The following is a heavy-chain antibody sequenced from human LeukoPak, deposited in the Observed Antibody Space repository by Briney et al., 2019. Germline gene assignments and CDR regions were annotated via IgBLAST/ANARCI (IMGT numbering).Heavy chain of an antibody. CDR1: GGSISSYY. CDR3: ARVGGSYSYYYYMDV. CDR2: IYTSGST. V-gene: IGHV4-4*07. Sequence: PSETLFLTCTVSGGSISSYYWSWIRQPAGKGLEWIGRIYTSGSTNYNPSLKSRVTMSVDTSKNRFSLKLSSVTAADTAVYYCARVGGSYSYYYYMDVWGKGTTVTVSS. J-gene: IGHJ6*03. D-gene: IGHD1-26*01.